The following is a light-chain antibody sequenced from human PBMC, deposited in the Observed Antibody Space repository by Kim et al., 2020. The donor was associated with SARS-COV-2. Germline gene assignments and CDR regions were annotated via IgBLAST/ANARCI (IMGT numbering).Light chain of an antibody. V-gene: IGLV1-44*01. CDR1: YSNIGGNT. CDR3: ASWDDSLSGVI. Sequence: QSVVTQPPSASGTPGQRVTISCSGTYSNIGGNTVNWYQQLPGTAPKLLIYNTNQRPSGVPDRFSGSKSGSSASLAISGLQSEDEADYFCASWDDSLSGVIFGGGTQLTVL. CDR2: NTN. J-gene: IGLJ2*01.